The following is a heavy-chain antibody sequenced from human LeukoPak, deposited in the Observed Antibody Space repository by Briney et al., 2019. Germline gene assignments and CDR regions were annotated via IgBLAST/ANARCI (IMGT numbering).Heavy chain of an antibody. CDR1: GFTFRNFD. CDR2: ISSSGTYI. D-gene: IGHD2-15*01. J-gene: IGHJ4*02. CDR3: VKRYCSGGSCYGRVY. Sequence: GGSLRLSCAASGFTFRNFDMSWVRQAPGMGREWVSSISSSGTYIYYSDSVKGRFTISRDNAENSVHLQMNSLRAEDTAVYYCVKRYCSGGSCYGRVYWGQGTLVTVSS. V-gene: IGHV3-21*01.